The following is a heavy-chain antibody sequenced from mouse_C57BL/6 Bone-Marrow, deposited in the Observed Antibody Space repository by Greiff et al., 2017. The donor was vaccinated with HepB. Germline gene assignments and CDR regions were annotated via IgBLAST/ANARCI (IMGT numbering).Heavy chain of an antibody. D-gene: IGHD4-1*01. CDR3: ARLNWVYFDY. Sequence: QVQLQQPGAELVMPGASVKLSCKASGYTFTSYWMHWVKQRPGQGLEWIGEIDSSDSYTNYNQKFKGKSTLTVDKSSSTAYMQLSSLTSEDSAVYYCARLNWVYFDYWGQGTTLTVSS. CDR1: GYTFTSYW. J-gene: IGHJ2*01. V-gene: IGHV1-69*01. CDR2: IDSSDSYT.